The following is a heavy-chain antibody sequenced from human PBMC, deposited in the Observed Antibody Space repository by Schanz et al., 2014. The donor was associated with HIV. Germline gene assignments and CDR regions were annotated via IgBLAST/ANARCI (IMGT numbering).Heavy chain of an antibody. Sequence: QGQLVESGGGVVQPGRSLRLSCAASGFTFSSYAMHWVRQAAGKGLEWVAVISYDGSNKNYADSVKGRFTVSRDNSKNTNTLYLQMNSLRAEDTAVYYCARDQGTTWTSGGNWFDPWGQGTLVTVSS. J-gene: IGHJ5*02. CDR3: ARDQGTTWTSGGNWFDP. CDR1: GFTFSSYA. CDR2: ISYDGSNK. V-gene: IGHV3-30-3*01. D-gene: IGHD1-1*01.